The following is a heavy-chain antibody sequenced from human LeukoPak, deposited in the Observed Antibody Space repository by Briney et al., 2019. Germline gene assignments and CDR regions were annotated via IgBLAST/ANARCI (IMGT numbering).Heavy chain of an antibody. V-gene: IGHV3-23*01. CDR2: ISGSGGST. D-gene: IGHD2-15*01. Sequence: GGSLRLSCAASGFTFSSYAMSWVRQAPGKGLERVSAISGSGGSTYYADSVKGRFTISRDNSKNTLYLQMNSLRAEDTAVYYCAKASRRGRYCSGGSCPYYFDYWGQGTLVTVSS. J-gene: IGHJ4*02. CDR3: AKASRRGRYCSGGSCPYYFDY. CDR1: GFTFSSYA.